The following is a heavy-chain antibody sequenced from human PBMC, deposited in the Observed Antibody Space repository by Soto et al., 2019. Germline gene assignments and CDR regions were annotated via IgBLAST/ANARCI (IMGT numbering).Heavy chain of an antibody. CDR2: INNDGSST. CDR1: GFTFSSYY. V-gene: IGHV3-74*01. J-gene: IGHJ4*02. CDR3: ARGLYGVSVGNDH. Sequence: EVQLVESGGGLVQPGGSLRLSCAASGFTFSSYYMHWVRQAPGKGLVWVSRINNDGSSTNYADSVQGRFTISRDNAKNTLYLQMNSLRAEDTAVYYCARGLYGVSVGNDHWGQGTLVTVSS. D-gene: IGHD4-17*01.